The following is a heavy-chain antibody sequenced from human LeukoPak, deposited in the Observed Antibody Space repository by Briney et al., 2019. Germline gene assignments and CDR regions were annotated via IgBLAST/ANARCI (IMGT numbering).Heavy chain of an antibody. CDR1: GFTFSSYA. Sequence: GGSLRLSCAASGFTFSSYAMSWFRQAPGKGLEWVSAISGSGGSTYYEDSVKGRFTISRDNSKNTLYLQMNSLRAEDTAVYYCAKDKKYYVDYWGQGTLVTASS. V-gene: IGHV3-23*01. CDR2: ISGSGGST. J-gene: IGHJ4*02. CDR3: AKDKKYYVDY.